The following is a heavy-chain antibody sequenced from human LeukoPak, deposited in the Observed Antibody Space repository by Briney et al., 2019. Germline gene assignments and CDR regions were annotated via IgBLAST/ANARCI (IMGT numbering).Heavy chain of an antibody. CDR1: GYSFTSYW. CDR3: ARLLGVVPAANNYYYYYYMDV. J-gene: IGHJ6*03. D-gene: IGHD2-2*01. CDR2: IYPGDSDT. Sequence: HGESLKISCKGSGYSFTSYWIGWVRQMPGKGLEWMGIIYPGDSDTRYSPSFQGQVTISAVKSISTAYLQWSSLKASDTAMYYCARLLGVVPAANNYYYYYYMDVWGKGTTVTVSS. V-gene: IGHV5-51*01.